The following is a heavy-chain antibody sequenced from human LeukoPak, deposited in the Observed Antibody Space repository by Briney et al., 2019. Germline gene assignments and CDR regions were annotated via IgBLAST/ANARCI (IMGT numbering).Heavy chain of an antibody. CDR3: ARTTNRTSDAFDI. Sequence: ASVKVSCKASGYTFTSYGISWVRQTPGQGLEWMGWISSYNGNTNYAQKLQGRVTMTTDTSTTTAYMELRSLRADDTAVYYCARTTNRTSDAFDIWGQGTMVTVSS. V-gene: IGHV1-18*01. CDR1: GYTFTSYG. CDR2: ISSYNGNT. D-gene: IGHD4-11*01. J-gene: IGHJ3*02.